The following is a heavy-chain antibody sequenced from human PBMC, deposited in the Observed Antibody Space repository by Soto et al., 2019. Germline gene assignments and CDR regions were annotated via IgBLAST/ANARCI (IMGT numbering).Heavy chain of an antibody. Sequence: GGSLRLSCAAPGFTFSSHWMSWVRQSPGKGLEWVANINQDGSGTYYVDSVKGRFTISRDNAKNSLYLQLNSLRADDTAVYYCARIKYASDGTFDIWGQGTMVTVSS. CDR1: GFTFSSHW. D-gene: IGHD2-8*01. CDR3: ARIKYASDGTFDI. V-gene: IGHV3-7*01. CDR2: INQDGSGT. J-gene: IGHJ3*02.